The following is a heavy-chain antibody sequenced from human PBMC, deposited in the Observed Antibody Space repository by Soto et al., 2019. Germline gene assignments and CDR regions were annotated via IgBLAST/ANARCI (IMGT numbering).Heavy chain of an antibody. Sequence: SVKVSCKASGFTYTSSAVQWVRQARGQRLEWIGWIVVCSGHTNYAQKFPESVTITRXXXXSXXXMXLSXLRSEDTAVYYWAAGAVAGHYYYYGMDVWG. J-gene: IGHJ6*02. D-gene: IGHD6-19*01. CDR2: IVVCSGHT. CDR1: GFTYTSSA. CDR3: AAGAVAGHYYYYGMDV. V-gene: IGHV1-58*01.